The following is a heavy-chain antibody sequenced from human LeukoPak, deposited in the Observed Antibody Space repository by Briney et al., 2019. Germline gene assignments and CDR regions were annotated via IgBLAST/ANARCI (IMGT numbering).Heavy chain of an antibody. D-gene: IGHD2-21*01. V-gene: IGHV3-33*08. J-gene: IGHJ6*02. CDR1: GFTFSSYG. CDR3: ARPRTLIDGMDV. Sequence: PGGSLRLSCAASGFTFSSYGMHWVRQAPGKGLEWVAVIWYDGSNKYYADSVKGRFTISRDNSKNTLYLQMNSLRAEDTAVYYCARPRTLIDGMDVWGQGTTVTVSS. CDR2: IWYDGSNK.